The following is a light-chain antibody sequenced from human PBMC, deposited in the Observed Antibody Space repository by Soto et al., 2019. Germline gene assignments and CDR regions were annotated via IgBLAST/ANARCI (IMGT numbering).Light chain of an antibody. Sequence: QSVLTQPASMSGSLGQSITISCTGTSSDVGSYYPVSWFQQHPGKAPKLIIYEVNKRPSGVSDRFSGSKSGNTASLTISGLQAADEAEYYCCSYAGDTTFFVFGTGTKLTVL. CDR2: EVN. V-gene: IGLV2-23*02. CDR3: CSYAGDTTFFV. J-gene: IGLJ1*01. CDR1: SSDVGSYYP.